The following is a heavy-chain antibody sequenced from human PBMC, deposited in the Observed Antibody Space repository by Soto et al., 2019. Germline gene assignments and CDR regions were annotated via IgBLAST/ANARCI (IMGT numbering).Heavy chain of an antibody. J-gene: IGHJ5*02. CDR1: GFTVSSNY. V-gene: IGHV3-53*01. Sequence: HPGGSLRLSCAASGFTVSSNYMSWVRQAPGKGLEWVSVIYSGGSTYYADSVKGRFTISRDNSKNTLYLQMNSLRAEDTAVYYCARDTVYGLQFGFDPWGQGTLVTVSS. CDR3: ARDTVYGLQFGFDP. D-gene: IGHD4-4*01. CDR2: IYSGGST.